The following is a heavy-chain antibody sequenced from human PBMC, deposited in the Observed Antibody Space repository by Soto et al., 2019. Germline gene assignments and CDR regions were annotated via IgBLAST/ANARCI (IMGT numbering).Heavy chain of an antibody. V-gene: IGHV1-46*01. CDR1: GYTFTSYY. D-gene: IGHD3-10*01. J-gene: IGHJ6*02. Sequence: ASVKVSCEASGYTFTSYYIHWVRQAPGQGLEWMGIINPSGGSTSYAQKFQGRVTMTRDTSTSTVYMGLSSLRSEDTAVYYCATSGYYGSGSYYPYYYGMDVWGQGTTVTVSS. CDR2: INPSGGST. CDR3: ATSGYYGSGSYYPYYYGMDV.